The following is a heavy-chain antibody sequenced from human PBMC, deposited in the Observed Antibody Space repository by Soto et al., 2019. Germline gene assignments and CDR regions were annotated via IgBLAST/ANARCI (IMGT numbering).Heavy chain of an antibody. V-gene: IGHV1-18*01. J-gene: IGHJ5*02. CDR3: ASRGVLAYCGGDCGFAP. CDR2: ISAYNGNT. CDR1: GYTFTSYG. Sequence: QVQLVQSGAEVKKPGASVKVSCKASGYTFTSYGISWVRQAPGQGLEWMGWISAYNGNTNYAQKLQGRVTMTTDTSKSTADMELRSLSSDDTAVYYCASRGVLAYCGGDCGFAPWGQGTLVTVSS. D-gene: IGHD2-21*02.